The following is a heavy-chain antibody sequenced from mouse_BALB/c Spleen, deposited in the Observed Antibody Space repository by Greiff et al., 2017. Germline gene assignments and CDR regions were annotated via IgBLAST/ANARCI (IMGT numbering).Heavy chain of an antibody. CDR3: ARHGNYGFAY. Sequence: EVKLVESGGGLVKPGGSLKLSCAASGFAFSSYDMSWVRQTPEKRLEWVAYISSGGGSTYYPDTVKGRFTISRDNAKNTLYLQMSSLKSEDTAMYYCARHGNYGFAYWGQGTLVTVSA. V-gene: IGHV5-12-1*01. D-gene: IGHD2-1*01. CDR2: ISSGGGST. J-gene: IGHJ3*01. CDR1: GFAFSSYD.